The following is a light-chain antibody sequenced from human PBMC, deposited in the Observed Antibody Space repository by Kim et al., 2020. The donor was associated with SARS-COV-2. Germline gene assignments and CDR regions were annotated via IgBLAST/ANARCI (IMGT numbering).Light chain of an antibody. CDR1: SLRSYY. V-gene: IGLV3-19*01. CDR2: GKN. CDR3: NSRDSSGNHPYVV. Sequence: SSELTQDPAASVALGQTVRITCQGDSLRSYYASWYQQKPGQAPVLVIYGKNNRPSGIPDRFSGSSSGNTASLTITGAQAEDEADYYCNSRDSSGNHPYVV. J-gene: IGLJ2*01.